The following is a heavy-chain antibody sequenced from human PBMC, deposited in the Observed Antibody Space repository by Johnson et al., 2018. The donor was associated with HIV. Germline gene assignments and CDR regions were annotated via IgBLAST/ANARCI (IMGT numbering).Heavy chain of an antibody. V-gene: IGHV3-64*01. J-gene: IGHJ3*02. CDR1: GFTFSSYA. CDR2: ISRNGGST. Sequence: VQLVESGGGLVQPGGSLRLSCAASGFTFSSYAMHWVRQAPGKGLEYVSGISRNGGSTYYANSVKGRFTFSRDNSKNTLYLQMGSLRAEDMAVYYCARRASILGAWRDAFDIWGQGTMVTVSS. CDR3: ARRASILGAWRDAFDI. D-gene: IGHD1-26*01.